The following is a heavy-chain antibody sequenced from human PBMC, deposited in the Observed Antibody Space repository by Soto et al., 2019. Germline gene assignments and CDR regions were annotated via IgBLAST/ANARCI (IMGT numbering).Heavy chain of an antibody. CDR1: GYTFTSYD. V-gene: IGHV1-8*01. CDR3: ARILLWFGEHVFDI. D-gene: IGHD3-10*01. J-gene: IGHJ3*02. CDR2: MNPNSGNT. Sequence: GASVKVSCKASGYTFTSYDINWVRQATGQGLEWMGWMNPNSGNTGYALKFQGRVTMTRNTSISTAYMELSSLRSEDTAVYYCARILLWFGEHVFDIWGQGTMVTVSS.